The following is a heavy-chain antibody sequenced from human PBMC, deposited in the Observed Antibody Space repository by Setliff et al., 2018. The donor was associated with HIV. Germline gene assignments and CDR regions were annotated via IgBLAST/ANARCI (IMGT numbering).Heavy chain of an antibody. CDR3: ARERITMIVRWSDP. CDR1: GYTFTGYY. D-gene: IGHD3-22*01. J-gene: IGHJ5*02. Sequence: ASVKVSCKASGYTFTGYYMHWVRQAPGQGLEWMGWINPNSGGTNYAQKFQGRVTMTRDTSISTAYMELSRLRSDDTAVYYCARERITMIVRWSDPWGQGTLVTVSS. CDR2: INPNSGGT. V-gene: IGHV1-2*02.